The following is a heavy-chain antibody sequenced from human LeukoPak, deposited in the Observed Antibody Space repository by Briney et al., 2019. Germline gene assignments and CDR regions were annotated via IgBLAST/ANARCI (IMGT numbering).Heavy chain of an antibody. CDR2: INPNSGGT. D-gene: IGHD6-19*01. Sequence: ASVKVSCKASGYTFTGYYMHWVRQAPGQGLEWMGWINPNSGGTNYAQKFQGRVTMTRDTSISTAYMELSRLRSDDTAVYYCARVDTWLGSRAFDYWGQGTLVTVSS. CDR1: GYTFTGYY. V-gene: IGHV1-2*02. J-gene: IGHJ4*02. CDR3: ARVDTWLGSRAFDY.